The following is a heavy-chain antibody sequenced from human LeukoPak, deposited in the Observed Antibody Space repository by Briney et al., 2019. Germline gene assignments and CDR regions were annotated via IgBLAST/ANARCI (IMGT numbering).Heavy chain of an antibody. CDR2: INHDGSKK. J-gene: IGHJ4*02. V-gene: IGHV3-7*03. Sequence: GGSLRLSCAASGFSFSTHSLTWVRQAPGKGLQWVATINHDGSKKDYVDSVKGRFTISRDNAENSLYLQLNSLRAEDTAIYYCARGSGWLDYWGQGTLVTVSS. CDR3: ARGSGWLDY. CDR1: GFSFSTHS. D-gene: IGHD6-19*01.